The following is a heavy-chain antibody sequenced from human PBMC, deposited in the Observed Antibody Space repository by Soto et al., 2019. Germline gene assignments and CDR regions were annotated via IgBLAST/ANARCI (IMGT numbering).Heavy chain of an antibody. D-gene: IGHD3-10*01. CDR2: ISSSSSTI. CDR1: GFTFSSYS. Sequence: EVQLVESGGGLVQPGGSLRLSCAASGFTFSSYSMNWVRQAPGKGLEWVSYISSSSSTIYYADSVKGRFTISRDNAKNSLYLQMNSLRAEDTAVYYCARDRDSITMVRGVITHVQSGMDVWGQGTTVTVSS. V-gene: IGHV3-48*01. CDR3: ARDRDSITMVRGVITHVQSGMDV. J-gene: IGHJ6*02.